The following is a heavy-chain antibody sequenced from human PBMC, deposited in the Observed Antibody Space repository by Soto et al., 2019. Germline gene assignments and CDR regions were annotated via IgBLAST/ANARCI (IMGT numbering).Heavy chain of an antibody. J-gene: IGHJ4*02. CDR1: GYTFTNYA. CDR3: ARALAAAGAFDC. CDR2: ISAYNGNT. D-gene: IGHD6-13*01. Sequence: QVQLVQSGAEVKKPGASVKVSCKASGYTFTNYAFSWVRQAPGQGLEWMGWISAYNGNTNYPQKLQGRVTMTTDTSTSPAYMELRSLRSDDTAVYYCARALAAAGAFDCWGQGTLVTVSS. V-gene: IGHV1-18*01.